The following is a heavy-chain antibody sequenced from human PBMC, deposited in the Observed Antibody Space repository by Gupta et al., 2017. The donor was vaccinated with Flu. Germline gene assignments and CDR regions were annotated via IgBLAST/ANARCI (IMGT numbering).Heavy chain of an antibody. D-gene: IGHD2-2*01. CDR1: GFTFSSYG. V-gene: IGHV3-33*01. Sequence: QVQLVESGGGVVQPGRSLRLSCAASGFTFSSYGMHWVRQAPGKGLEWVAVIWYDGSNKYYADSVKGRFTISRDNSKNTLYLQMNSLRAEDTAVYYCARDNLFTIVPAARVYYYYGMDVWGQGTTVTVSS. J-gene: IGHJ6*02. CDR2: IWYDGSNK. CDR3: ARDNLFTIVPAARVYYYYGMDV.